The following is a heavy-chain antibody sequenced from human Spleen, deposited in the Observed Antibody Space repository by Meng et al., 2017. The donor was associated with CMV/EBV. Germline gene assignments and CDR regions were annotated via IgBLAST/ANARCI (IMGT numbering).Heavy chain of an antibody. J-gene: IGHJ4*02. CDR1: GGSFSGYY. Sequence: QVQLQQWGAGLLKPSETLSLTCAVYGGSFSGYYWSWIRQPPGKGLEWIGEINHSGSTNYNPSLKSRVTISVDTSKNQFSLKLSSVTAADTAVYYCARGLLFGRGGNDYWGQGTMVTVSS. V-gene: IGHV4-34*01. CDR3: ARGLLFGRGGNDY. D-gene: IGHD3-3*01. CDR2: INHSGST.